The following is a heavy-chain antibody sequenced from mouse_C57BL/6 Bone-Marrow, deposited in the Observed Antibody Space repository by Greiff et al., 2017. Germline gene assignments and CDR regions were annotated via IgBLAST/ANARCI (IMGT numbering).Heavy chain of an antibody. J-gene: IGHJ2*01. V-gene: IGHV1-69*01. CDR3: ERTLYSDYDD. CDR2: IDPSDSYT. D-gene: IGHD2-13*01. Sequence: VQLQQPGAELVMPGASVKLSCKASGYTFTSYWMHWVKQRPGQGLEWIGEIDPSDSYTNYNQKFKGKSTLTVDKSSSTAYMQLSSLTSEDSAVSYCERTLYSDYDDWGQGTTVTVSS. CDR1: GYTFTSYW.